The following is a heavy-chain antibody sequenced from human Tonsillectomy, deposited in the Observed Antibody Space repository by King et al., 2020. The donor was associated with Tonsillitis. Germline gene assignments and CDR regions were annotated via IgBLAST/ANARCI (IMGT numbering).Heavy chain of an antibody. CDR3: ARSGYDFWSGYYGVYYYGMDV. CDR2: INSDGSST. CDR1: GFTFSSYW. V-gene: IGHV3-74*01. D-gene: IGHD3-3*01. Sequence: VQLVESGGGLVQPGGSLRLSCAASGFTFSSYWMHWVRQAPGKGLVWVSRINSDGSSTSYADSVKGRFTISRDNAKNTLYLQMNSLRAEDTAVYYCARSGYDFWSGYYGVYYYGMDVWGQGTTVTVSS. J-gene: IGHJ6*02.